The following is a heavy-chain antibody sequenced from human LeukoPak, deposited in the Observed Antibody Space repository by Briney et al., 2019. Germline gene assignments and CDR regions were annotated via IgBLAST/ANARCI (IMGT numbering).Heavy chain of an antibody. D-gene: IGHD1-14*01. CDR1: GYTFTSYA. CDR3: SRAEGGAFHY. CDR2: ISIFNNKT. V-gene: IGHV1-18*01. J-gene: IGHJ4*02. Sequence: ASVKVSCKASGYTFTSYAIGWLRQAPGQGPEWVGWISIFNNKTDYAQKFQGRVTVTTDTSTTTAYMELRSLTSDDTVVYYCSRAEGGAFHYWGQGTPVTVSA.